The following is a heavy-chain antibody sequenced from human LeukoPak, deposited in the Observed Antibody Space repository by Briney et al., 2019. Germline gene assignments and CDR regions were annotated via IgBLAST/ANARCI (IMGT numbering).Heavy chain of an antibody. J-gene: IGHJ4*02. V-gene: IGHV3-21*01. D-gene: IGHD1-14*01. CDR2: IGPTGTDR. CDR1: GFTFSSCG. CDR3: ATETIGRHYDY. Sequence: GGSLRLSCAASGFTFSSCGFNWVRQAPGKGLEWVSSIGPTGTDRYYADSVRGRFTISRDNAKNSMHLQMDSLRDEDTAVYYCATETIGRHYDYWGQGTLLAVSS.